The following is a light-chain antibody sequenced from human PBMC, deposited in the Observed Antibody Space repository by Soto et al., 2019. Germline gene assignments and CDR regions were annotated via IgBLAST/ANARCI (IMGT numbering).Light chain of an antibody. CDR3: CSYAGTCTYVV. V-gene: IGLV2-23*02. CDR1: SSDVGSYNL. Sequence: QSALTQPASVSGSPGQSITVSCTGTSSDVGSYNLVSWYQQHPGKVPKLMIYQVIKRPSGVSNRFSGAKSDNTASLTISGLEAEDEAAYYCCSYAGTCTYVVFGGGTKLTVL. J-gene: IGLJ2*01. CDR2: QVI.